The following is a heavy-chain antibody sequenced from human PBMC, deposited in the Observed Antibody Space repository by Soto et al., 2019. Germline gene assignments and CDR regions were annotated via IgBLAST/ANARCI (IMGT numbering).Heavy chain of an antibody. CDR2: ISGSGGST. J-gene: IGHJ4*02. CDR3: AKDFGRSPGVTIWSPLSQSPIS. D-gene: IGHD3-10*01. CDR1: GFTFSSYA. V-gene: IGHV3-23*01. Sequence: QPGGSLRLSCPASGFTFSSYAMSWVRQAPGKGLEWVSAISGSGGSTYYADSVKGRFTISRDNSKNTLYLQMNSLRAEDTAVYYCAKDFGRSPGVTIWSPLSQSPISWGQGTLVTVSS.